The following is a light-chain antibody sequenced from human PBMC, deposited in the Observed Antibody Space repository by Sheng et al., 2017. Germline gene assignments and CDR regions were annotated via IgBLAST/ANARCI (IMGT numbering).Light chain of an antibody. J-gene: IGKJ4*01. CDR3: HQYGSAPIS. Sequence: EIVMTQSPVTLSVSPGERATLSCRASQSVGRNLAWYQXTRAAPRLLIYDASNRATGIPARFSGSGSGTDFTLTISRLEPEDFAVFYCHQYGSAPISFGGGTKVEIK. CDR1: QSVGRN. V-gene: IGKV3-20*01. CDR2: DAS.